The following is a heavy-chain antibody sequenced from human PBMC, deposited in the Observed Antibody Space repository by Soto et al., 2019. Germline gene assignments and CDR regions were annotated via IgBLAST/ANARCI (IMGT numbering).Heavy chain of an antibody. J-gene: IGHJ6*02. CDR2: IYYSGST. Sequence: SETLSLTCTVSGGSISSGGYYWSWIRHHPGKGLEWIGYIYYSGSTYYNPSLKSRVTISVDTSKNQFSLKLSSVTAADTAVYYCARDTVVVPAAMGGYYYYGMDVWGQGTTVTVSS. D-gene: IGHD2-2*01. CDR3: ARDTVVVPAAMGGYYYYGMDV. V-gene: IGHV4-31*02. CDR1: GGSISSGGYY.